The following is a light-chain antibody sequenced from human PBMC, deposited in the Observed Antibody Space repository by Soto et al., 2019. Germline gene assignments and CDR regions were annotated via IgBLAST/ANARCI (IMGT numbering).Light chain of an antibody. CDR3: QQYGWSLT. J-gene: IGKJ4*01. V-gene: IGKV3-20*01. Sequence: EIVLTQSPVTLSLSPGERATLSCRASQSVRSNFLAWYQQKPCQSPRFLIYGASKRATGTPDRFSGSGSGTDFTLTISRLEPEDFAVYYCQQYGWSLTFGGGTKVEIK. CDR1: QSVRSNF. CDR2: GAS.